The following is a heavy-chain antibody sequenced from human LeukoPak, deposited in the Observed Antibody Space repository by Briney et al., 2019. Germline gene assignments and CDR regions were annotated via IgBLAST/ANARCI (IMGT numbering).Heavy chain of an antibody. CDR2: IYYSGST. CDR3: AREPSRGFEFDY. Sequence: SETLSLTCTVSGGSISSYYWSWIRQPPGKGLEWIGYIYYSGSTNYNPSLKSRVTISVDTSKNQFSLKLSSVTAADTAVYYCAREPSRGFEFDYWGQGILVTVSS. CDR1: GGSISSYY. J-gene: IGHJ4*02. V-gene: IGHV4-59*01. D-gene: IGHD2-15*01.